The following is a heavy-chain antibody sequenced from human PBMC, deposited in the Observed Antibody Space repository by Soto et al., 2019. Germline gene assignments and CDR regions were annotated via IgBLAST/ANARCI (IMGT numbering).Heavy chain of an antibody. D-gene: IGHD1-20*01. V-gene: IGHV3-7*01. Sequence: GGSLRLSCTASGFTSGSYWMNWVRQAPGKGLEWVAIIKNDGSEKYYVDSVKGRFTISRDNAKNSLYLQMNSLRAEDTALYYCARDGHNWNELDYWGQGTLVTVS. CDR2: IKNDGSEK. CDR3: ARDGHNWNELDY. CDR1: GFTSGSYW. J-gene: IGHJ4*02.